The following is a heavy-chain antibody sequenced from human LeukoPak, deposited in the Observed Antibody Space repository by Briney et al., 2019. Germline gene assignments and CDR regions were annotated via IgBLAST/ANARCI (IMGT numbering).Heavy chain of an antibody. CDR2: ISWNSGSK. Sequence: QAGGSLRLSCAASGFTFDDYAMHWVRHAPGKGLEWVSGISWNSGSKSYADSVKGRFTISRDNARNSLYLQVSSLRVEDTALYYCAKDTSRGYGQRDDAFDIWGQGTMVTVSS. V-gene: IGHV3-9*01. CDR1: GFTFDDYA. CDR3: AKDTSRGYGQRDDAFDI. J-gene: IGHJ3*02. D-gene: IGHD5-12*01.